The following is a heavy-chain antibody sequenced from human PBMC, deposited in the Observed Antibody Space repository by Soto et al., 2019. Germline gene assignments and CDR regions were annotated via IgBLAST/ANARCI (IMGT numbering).Heavy chain of an antibody. CDR2: LSHDGSNK. CDR3: AKEGVSFSPSCSRCYGLDV. V-gene: IGHV3-30*18. Sequence: QVQLVESGGGVVQPGRSLRLSCAASRFTFSTYGMHWVRQAPGKGLEWVAALSHDGSNKYYGGSVKGRFTISRDNSKNTLYLEMDSLRLDDAAVYYCAKEGVSFSPSCSRCYGLDVWGQGTPVNVSS. J-gene: IGHJ6*02. D-gene: IGHD2-2*01. CDR1: RFTFSTYG.